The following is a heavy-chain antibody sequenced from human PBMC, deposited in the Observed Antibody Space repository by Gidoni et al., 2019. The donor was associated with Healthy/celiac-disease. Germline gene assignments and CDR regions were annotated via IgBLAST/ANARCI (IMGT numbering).Heavy chain of an antibody. Sequence: QVQLQQWGAGLLKPSETLSLTCAVYGGSFSGYYWSWIRQPPGKGLAWIGEINHSGSTNYNPSLKSRVTISVDTSKNQFSLKLSSVTAADTAVYYCARSRITMARGVRLGFDPWGQGTLVTVSS. V-gene: IGHV4-34*01. D-gene: IGHD3-10*01. J-gene: IGHJ5*02. CDR2: INHSGST. CDR1: GGSFSGYY. CDR3: ARSRITMARGVRLGFDP.